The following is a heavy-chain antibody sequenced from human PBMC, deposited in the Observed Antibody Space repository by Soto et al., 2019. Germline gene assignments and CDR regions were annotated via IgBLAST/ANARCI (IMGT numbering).Heavy chain of an antibody. CDR3: ARIRGIAAAGSEGMDV. CDR1: GYSFTSYW. Sequence: GESLKISCKGSGYSFTSYWIGWVRQMPGKGLEWMGIIYPGDSDTRYSPSFQGQVTISADKSISTAYLQWSSLKASDTAMYYCARIRGIAAAGSEGMDVWGQGTTVTVSS. CDR2: IYPGDSDT. J-gene: IGHJ6*02. D-gene: IGHD6-13*01. V-gene: IGHV5-51*01.